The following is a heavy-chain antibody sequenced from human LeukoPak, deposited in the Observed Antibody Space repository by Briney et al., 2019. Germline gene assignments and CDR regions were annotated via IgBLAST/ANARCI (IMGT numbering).Heavy chain of an antibody. CDR1: GYTFTGYY. D-gene: IGHD2-2*01. Sequence: ASVKVSCKASGYTFTGYYMHWVRQAPGQGLEWMGWINPNSGGTNYAQKFQGRVTMTRDTSINTAYMELSRLRSDDTAVYYCASDLHYYCSSTSCYYYYYMDVWGKGTTVTVSS. V-gene: IGHV1-2*02. CDR2: INPNSGGT. J-gene: IGHJ6*03. CDR3: ASDLHYYCSSTSCYYYYYMDV.